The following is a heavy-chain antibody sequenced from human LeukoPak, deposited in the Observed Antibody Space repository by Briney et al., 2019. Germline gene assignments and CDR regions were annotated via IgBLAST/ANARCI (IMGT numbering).Heavy chain of an antibody. D-gene: IGHD6-19*01. Sequence: PSETLSLTCAVSGGSISSGGYSWSWIRQPPGKGLEWIGYIYHSGSTYYNPSLKSRVTISVDRPKNQFSLKLSSVTAADTAVYFCAREYSSGLSWFDPWGQGTLVTVSS. CDR3: AREYSSGLSWFDP. J-gene: IGHJ5*02. V-gene: IGHV4-30-2*01. CDR2: IYHSGST. CDR1: GGSISSGGYS.